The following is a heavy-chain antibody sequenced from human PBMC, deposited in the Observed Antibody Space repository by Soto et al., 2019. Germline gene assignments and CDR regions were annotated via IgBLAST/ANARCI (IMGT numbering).Heavy chain of an antibody. CDR3: VRVSFSYYPDY. CDR2: SRNKANSYST. CDR1: GFPFSDHY. Sequence: EVQLVESGGDLVQAGGSLRLSCAASGFPFSDHYMDWVRQAPGKGLEWIGRSRNKANSYSTEYASSVKGRFTVSRDASNNSLYLQMNSLKGEDTAMYDCVRVSFSYYPDYWGQGTLITVSS. J-gene: IGHJ4*02. D-gene: IGHD5-18*01. V-gene: IGHV3-72*01.